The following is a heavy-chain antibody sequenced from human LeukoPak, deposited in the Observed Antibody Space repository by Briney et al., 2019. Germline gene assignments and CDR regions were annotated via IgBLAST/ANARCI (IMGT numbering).Heavy chain of an antibody. D-gene: IGHD2-2*01. V-gene: IGHV4-39*01. J-gene: IGHJ6*02. CDR1: GGSISSSSYY. CDR3: ASGRSSTSCYVGGYYYYGMDV. Sequence: SETLSLTCTVSGGSISSSSYYWGWIRQPPGKGLEWIGSIYYSGSTYYNPSLKSRVTISVDTSKNQFSLKLSSVTAADTAVYYCASGRSSTSCYVGGYYYYGMDVWGQGTTVTVSS. CDR2: IYYSGST.